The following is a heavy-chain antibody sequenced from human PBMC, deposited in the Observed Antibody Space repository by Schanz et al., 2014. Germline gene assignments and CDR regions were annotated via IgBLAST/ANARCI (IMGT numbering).Heavy chain of an antibody. CDR3: AKQIHYDILTVTRN. CDR2: ISYDGSNK. D-gene: IGHD3-9*01. J-gene: IGHJ4*02. Sequence: QVQLVESGGGVVQPGRSLRLSCAASGFIFSSYGLHWVRQAPGKGLEWVVVISYDGSNKYYADSVKGRFTISRDNSKNTLYLQMNSLRAEDTAVYYCAKQIHYDILTVTRNWGQGTLVTVSS. CDR1: GFIFSSYG. V-gene: IGHV3-30*06.